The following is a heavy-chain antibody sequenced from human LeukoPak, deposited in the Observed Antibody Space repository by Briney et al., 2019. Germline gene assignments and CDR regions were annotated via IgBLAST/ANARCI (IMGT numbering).Heavy chain of an antibody. CDR1: GYTFTNYA. Sequence: ASVKVSCKASGYTFTNYAMNWVRQAPGQGLEWMGWINTNTGNPTYAQGFTGRSVFSLDTSVSTAYLQISSLKAEDTAVYYCARSEYSYGPDYWGQGTLVTVSS. CDR3: ARSEYSYGPDY. J-gene: IGHJ4*02. V-gene: IGHV7-4-1*02. D-gene: IGHD5-18*01. CDR2: INTNTGNP.